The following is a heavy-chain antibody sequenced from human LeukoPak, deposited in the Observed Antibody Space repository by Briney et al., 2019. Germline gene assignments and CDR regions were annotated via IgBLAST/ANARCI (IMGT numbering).Heavy chain of an antibody. D-gene: IGHD3-3*01. CDR3: ARGYDFWSGYWSHSDY. J-gene: IGHJ4*02. CDR1: GFTFSSYA. CDR2: ISSNGGST. V-gene: IGHV3-64*01. Sequence: PGGSLRLSCAVSGFTFSSYAMHWVRQAPGKGLEYVSAISSNGGSTYYANSVKGRFTISRDNSKNTLYLQMGSLRAEDMAVYYCARGYDFWSGYWSHSDYWGQGTLVTVSS.